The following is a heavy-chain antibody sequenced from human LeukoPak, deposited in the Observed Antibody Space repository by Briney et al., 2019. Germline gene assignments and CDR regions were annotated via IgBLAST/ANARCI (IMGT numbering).Heavy chain of an antibody. D-gene: IGHD5-18*01. CDR2: ISGSGGST. CDR3: AKGRGHTAMGIRGYFDY. J-gene: IGHJ4*02. Sequence: GGSLRLSCAASEFTVSSTYITWLRQAPGKGLEWVSAISGSGGSTYYADSVKGRFTISRDNSKNTLYLQMNSLRAEDTAVYYCAKGRGHTAMGIRGYFDYWGQGTLVTVSS. V-gene: IGHV3-23*01. CDR1: EFTVSSTY.